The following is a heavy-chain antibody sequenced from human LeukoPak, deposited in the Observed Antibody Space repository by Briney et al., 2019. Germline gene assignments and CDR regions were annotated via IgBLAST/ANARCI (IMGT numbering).Heavy chain of an antibody. J-gene: IGHJ5*02. D-gene: IGHD1-1*01. CDR3: ARGVPPSPTYIWFDP. V-gene: IGHV4-31*03. CDR2: IYYSGST. CDR1: GGSISSGGYY. Sequence: SETLSITCTVSGGSISSGGYYWSWIRQHPGKGLEWIGYIYYSGSTYYNPSLKSRVTISVDTSKNQFSLKLSSVTAADTAVYYCARGVPPSPTYIWFDPWGQGTLVTVSS.